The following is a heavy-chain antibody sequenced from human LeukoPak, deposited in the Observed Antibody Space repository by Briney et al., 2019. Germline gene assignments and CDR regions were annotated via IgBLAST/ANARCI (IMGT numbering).Heavy chain of an antibody. Sequence: ASVKVSCKASGYTFTSYYMHWVRQAPGQGLEWMGIINPSGGSTSYAQKFQGRVTMTRDTSISTAYMELSRLRSDDTAVYSCARAPEARRGHTPFDYWGQGTLVTVSS. J-gene: IGHJ4*02. V-gene: IGHV1-46*01. D-gene: IGHD2-15*01. CDR3: ARAPEARRGHTPFDY. CDR2: INPSGGST. CDR1: GYTFTSYY.